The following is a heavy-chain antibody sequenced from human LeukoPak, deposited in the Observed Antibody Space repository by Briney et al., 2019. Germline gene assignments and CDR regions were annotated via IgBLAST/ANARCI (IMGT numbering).Heavy chain of an antibody. CDR1: GGTFSSYA. Sequence: ASVKVSCKASGGTFSSYAISWVRQAPGQGLGWMGGIIPILGTANYAQKFQGRVTITADESTSTAYMELSSLRSEDTAVYYCARDGDGYSKWVFDYWGQGTLVTVSS. CDR3: ARDGDGYSKWVFDY. CDR2: IIPILGTA. D-gene: IGHD5-24*01. V-gene: IGHV1-69*13. J-gene: IGHJ4*02.